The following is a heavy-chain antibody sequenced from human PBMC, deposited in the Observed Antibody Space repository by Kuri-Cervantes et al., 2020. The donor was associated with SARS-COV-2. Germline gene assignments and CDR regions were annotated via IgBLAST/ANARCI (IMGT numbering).Heavy chain of an antibody. J-gene: IGHJ6*03. CDR2: ISGFSGTT. Sequence: ASVKVSCKASGYTFSKYTITWVRQAPGQGLEWMGWISGFSGTTKYAETFQGRVTMTTDTSTSTAYMELRSLRSEDTAVYYCARSNYGSGSPYRPGAYYYYMDVWGKGTTVTVSS. CDR3: ARSNYGSGSPYRPGAYYYYMDV. V-gene: IGHV1-18*01. D-gene: IGHD3-10*01. CDR1: GYTFSKYT.